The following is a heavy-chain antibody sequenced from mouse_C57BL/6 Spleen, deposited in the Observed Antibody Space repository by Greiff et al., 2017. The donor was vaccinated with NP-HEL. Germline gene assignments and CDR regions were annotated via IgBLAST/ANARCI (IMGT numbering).Heavy chain of an antibody. V-gene: IGHV5-17*01. D-gene: IGHD4-1*02. CDR1: GFTFSDYG. CDR3: ARGGANWDEYFDV. Sequence: EVKVVESGGGLVKPGGSLKLSCAASGFTFSDYGMHWVRQAPEKGLEWVAYISSGSSTIYYADTVKGRFTISRDNAKNTLFLQMTSLRSEDTAMYYCARGGANWDEYFDVWGTGTTVTVSS. J-gene: IGHJ1*03. CDR2: ISSGSSTI.